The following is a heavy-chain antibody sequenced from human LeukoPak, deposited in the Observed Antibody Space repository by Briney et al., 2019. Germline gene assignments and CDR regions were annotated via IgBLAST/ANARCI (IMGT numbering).Heavy chain of an antibody. CDR3: TRGSSGRRDN. V-gene: IGHV1-8*01. CDR2: MNPISGNT. CDR1: GYTFTSCD. Sequence: ASVRVSCKASGYTFTSCDINWVRQATGQGLEWMGWMNPISGNTGYGQSFQGRITMTRDISIGTAYMELSNLTSEDTAIYYCTRGSSGRRDNWGQGTLVTVS. J-gene: IGHJ4*02. D-gene: IGHD6-19*01.